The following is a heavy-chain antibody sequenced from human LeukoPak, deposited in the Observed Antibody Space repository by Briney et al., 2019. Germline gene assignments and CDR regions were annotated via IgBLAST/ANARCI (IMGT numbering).Heavy chain of an antibody. Sequence: PGGSLRLSCAASGFTLSTYWMSWVRQVPGEGLEWVASIKKDGSETYYVDSVKGRFTISRDNAKNSLYLQMNSLRAEDTAIYHCAKGRYSGTTYYFDYWGQGTLVTVSS. CDR3: AKGRYSGTTYYFDY. D-gene: IGHD5-12*01. CDR1: GFTLSTYW. J-gene: IGHJ4*02. V-gene: IGHV3-7*03. CDR2: IKKDGSET.